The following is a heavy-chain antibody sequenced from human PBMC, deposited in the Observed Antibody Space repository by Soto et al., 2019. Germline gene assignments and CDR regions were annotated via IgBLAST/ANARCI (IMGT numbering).Heavy chain of an antibody. Sequence: GGSLRLSCAASGFTFSSYWMHWVRQAPGKGLVWVSRINSDGSSTSYADSVKGRFTISRDNAKNTLYLQMNSLRAEDTAVYYYVTETFGMGIDSLGHGILVTV. CDR2: INSDGSST. CDR3: VTETFGMGIDS. D-gene: IGHD1-20*01. CDR1: GFTFSSYW. V-gene: IGHV3-74*01. J-gene: IGHJ5*01.